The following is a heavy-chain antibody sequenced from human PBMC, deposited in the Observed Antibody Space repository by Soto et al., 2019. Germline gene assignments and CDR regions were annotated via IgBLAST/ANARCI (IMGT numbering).Heavy chain of an antibody. V-gene: IGHV3-21*01. D-gene: IGHD2-2*01. Sequence: GGSLRLSCAASGFTLSSYSMNWVRQAPGKGLEWVSSISSSSSYIYYADSVKGRFTISRDNAKNSLYLQMNSLRAEDTAVYYCARDHHYQLLSPYYYGMDVWGQGTTVTVSS. CDR3: ARDHHYQLLSPYYYGMDV. CDR2: ISSSSSYI. J-gene: IGHJ6*02. CDR1: GFTLSSYS.